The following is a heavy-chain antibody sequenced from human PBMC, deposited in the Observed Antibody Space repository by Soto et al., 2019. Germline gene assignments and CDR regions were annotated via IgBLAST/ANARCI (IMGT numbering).Heavy chain of an antibody. D-gene: IGHD2-15*01. CDR2: IYYTGRT. CDR3: ARGYCGSGSCFNCWHP. Sequence: SETLSLTCTFSGGSISSGDYYLTWIRQPPGKGLEWIGYIYYTGRTYYNPSLKSRVTISVDTSKNQFSLKLSSVTAADTAVYYCARGYCGSGSCFNCWHPWGKEPLVTVS. CDR1: GGSISSGDYY. V-gene: IGHV4-30-4*01. J-gene: IGHJ5*02.